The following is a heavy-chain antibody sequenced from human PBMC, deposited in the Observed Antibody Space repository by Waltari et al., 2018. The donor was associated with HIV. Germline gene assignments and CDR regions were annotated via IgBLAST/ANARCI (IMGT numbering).Heavy chain of an antibody. CDR3: VKERGPFNGFDI. V-gene: IGHV3-33*06. D-gene: IGHD3-16*01. Sequence: QVYLMESGGGVVQPGGAWKLYCSASGFTFSSFGMHWVRQAPGKGLEWVAVIWSDGYNKFYADSVRGRFTFSRDNSKYTLSLQMNSLRAEDTALYYCVKERGPFNGFDIWGQGTMVTVSS. CDR2: IWSDGYNK. J-gene: IGHJ3*02. CDR1: GFTFSSFG.